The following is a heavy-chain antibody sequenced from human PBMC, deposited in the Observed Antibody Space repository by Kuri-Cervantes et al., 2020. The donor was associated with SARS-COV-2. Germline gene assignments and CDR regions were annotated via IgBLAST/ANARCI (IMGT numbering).Heavy chain of an antibody. CDR1: GCTFSSYA. V-gene: IGHV3-30-3*01. CDR2: ISYDGSKK. D-gene: IGHD6-25*01. J-gene: IGHJ4*02. CDR3: ARLGGRAIYFDY. Sequence: GESLKISCAVSGCTFSSYAMHWGRQAPGKGLEWVAVISYDGSKKYYADSVKGRFTIFRDNSKNTLYLQRNSLRAEDTAVYYCARLGGRAIYFDYWGQGTLVTVSS.